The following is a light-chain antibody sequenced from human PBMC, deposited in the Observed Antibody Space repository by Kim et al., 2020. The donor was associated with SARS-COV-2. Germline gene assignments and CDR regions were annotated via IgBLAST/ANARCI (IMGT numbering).Light chain of an antibody. J-gene: IGLJ1*01. CDR2: DVS. Sequence: GQSITIACTGTSRDVGGYSYVSWYQQHPGKAPKLMIYDVSKRPSGVSNRFSGSKSGNTASLTISGLQAEDEADYYCSSYTSSSTYVFGTGTKVTVL. CDR3: SSYTSSSTYV. CDR1: SRDVGGYSY. V-gene: IGLV2-14*04.